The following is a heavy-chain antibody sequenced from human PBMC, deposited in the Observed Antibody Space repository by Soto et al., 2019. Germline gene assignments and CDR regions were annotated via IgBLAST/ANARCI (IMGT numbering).Heavy chain of an antibody. CDR3: AREQWLVPYYYYYMDV. CDR1: GDSVSSNSAA. V-gene: IGHV6-1*01. J-gene: IGHJ6*03. D-gene: IGHD6-19*01. CDR2: TYYRSKWYN. Sequence: SQTLSLTCVISGDSVSSNSAAWNWIRQSPSRGLEWLGRTYYRSKWYNDYAVSVKSRITINPDTSKNQFSLQLNSVTPEDTAVYYCAREQWLVPYYYYYMDVWGKGTTVTVSS.